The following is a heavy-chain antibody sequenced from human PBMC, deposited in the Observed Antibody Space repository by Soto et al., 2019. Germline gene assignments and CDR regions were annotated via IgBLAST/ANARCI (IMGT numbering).Heavy chain of an antibody. D-gene: IGHD2-2*01. J-gene: IGHJ5*02. CDR1: GYTFTSYA. CDR3: ARGGDQLLPNWFDP. Sequence: GASVKVSCKASGYTFTSYAMHWVRQAPGQRLEWMGWINAGNGNTKYSQKFQGRVTITRDTSASTAYMELSSLRSEDTAVYYCARGGDQLLPNWFDPWGQGTLVTVSS. V-gene: IGHV1-3*01. CDR2: INAGNGNT.